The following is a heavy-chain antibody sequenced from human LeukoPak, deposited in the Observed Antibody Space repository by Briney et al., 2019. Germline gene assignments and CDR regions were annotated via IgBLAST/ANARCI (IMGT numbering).Heavy chain of an antibody. J-gene: IGHJ3*02. CDR2: IYYSGST. Sequence: SETLSLTCTVSGGSISSYYWGWIRQPPGKGLEWIGYIYYSGSTNYNPSLKSRVTISVDTSKNQFSLKLSSVTAADTAVYYCASYAYYDSSGYYGAFDIWGQGTMVTVSS. CDR3: ASYAYYDSSGYYGAFDI. CDR1: GGSISSYY. D-gene: IGHD3-22*01. V-gene: IGHV4-59*01.